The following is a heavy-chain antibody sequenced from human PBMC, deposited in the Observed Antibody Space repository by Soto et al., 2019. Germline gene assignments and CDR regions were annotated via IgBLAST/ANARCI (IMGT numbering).Heavy chain of an antibody. V-gene: IGHV1-8*01. CDR1: GYTFTSYD. CDR3: TRGNYKFMTGYLYSFFYGM. D-gene: IGHD3-9*01. Sequence: ASVMVTCKACGYTFTSYDMNWGRQATGQGLEWMGWMNPNSGNTGYAQKFQGRATMTRNTSISTAYMELSSLRSEDTAVYYSTRGNYKFMTGYLYSFFYGM. CDR2: MNPNSGNT. J-gene: IGHJ6*01.